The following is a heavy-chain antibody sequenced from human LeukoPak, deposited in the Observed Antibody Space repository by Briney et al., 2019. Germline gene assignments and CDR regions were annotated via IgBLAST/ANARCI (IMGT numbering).Heavy chain of an antibody. Sequence: WASVKVSCKASGYTFPNYYVHWVRQAPGQGLEWMGMVNPSGGSTNYAQKFQGRVTMTRDTSTSTLNMDLSSLRSEDTAVYYCARSSICAMVDWGQGTLVSVSS. J-gene: IGHJ4*02. CDR2: VNPSGGST. CDR3: ARSSICAMVD. D-gene: IGHD5-18*01. V-gene: IGHV1-46*01. CDR1: GYTFPNYY.